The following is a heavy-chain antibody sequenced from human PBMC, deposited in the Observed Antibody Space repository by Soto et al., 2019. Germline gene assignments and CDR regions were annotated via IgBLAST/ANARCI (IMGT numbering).Heavy chain of an antibody. CDR2: ISAYNGNT. CDR1: GYTFTSYG. V-gene: IGHV1-18*01. CDR3: ARVMYYYDSSGYPRQYYFDY. Sequence: ASVKVSCKASGYTFTSYGISWVRQAPGQGLEWMGWISAYNGNTNYAQKLQGRVTMTTDTSTSTAYMELRSLRSDYTAVYYCARVMYYYDSSGYPRQYYFDYWGQGTLVTVSS. D-gene: IGHD3-22*01. J-gene: IGHJ4*02.